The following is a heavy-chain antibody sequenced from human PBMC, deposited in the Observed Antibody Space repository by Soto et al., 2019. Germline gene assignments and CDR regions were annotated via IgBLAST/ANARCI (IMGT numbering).Heavy chain of an antibody. Sequence: GGSLRLSCAASGFTFSSYAMSWVRQAPGKGLEWVSAISGSGGSTYYADSVKGRFTISRDNSKNTLYLQMNSLRAEDTAVYYCAKDRGFWSGSDAEINWFDPWGQGTLVTVSS. CDR3: AKDRGFWSGSDAEINWFDP. CDR2: ISGSGGST. V-gene: IGHV3-23*01. J-gene: IGHJ5*02. CDR1: GFTFSSYA. D-gene: IGHD3-3*01.